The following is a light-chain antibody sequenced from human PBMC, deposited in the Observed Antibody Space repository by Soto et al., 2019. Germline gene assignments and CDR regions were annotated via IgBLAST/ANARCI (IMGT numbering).Light chain of an antibody. V-gene: IGLV4-69*01. CDR1: SGHSSYA. Sequence: QLVLTQSPSASASLGASVKLTCTLSSGHSSYAIAWHQQQPEKGPRYLMRLNSDGSHTKGDGIPDRFSGSSSGAERYLTISSLHSEDEDDYYCQTWGTGIWVFGGGTKLTVL. CDR3: QTWGTGIWV. J-gene: IGLJ3*02. CDR2: LNSDGSH.